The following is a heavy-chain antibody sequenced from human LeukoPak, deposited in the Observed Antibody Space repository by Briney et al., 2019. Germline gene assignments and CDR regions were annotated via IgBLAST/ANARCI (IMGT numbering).Heavy chain of an antibody. Sequence: SVKVSCKASGGTFSSYAISWVRQAPGQGLEWMGRIIPILGIANYAQKFQGRVTITADKSTSTAYMEPSSLRSEDTAVYYCARDYYDSSGEYLPYYFDYWGQGTLVTVSS. CDR1: GGTFSSYA. V-gene: IGHV1-69*04. D-gene: IGHD3-22*01. CDR3: ARDYYDSSGEYLPYYFDY. CDR2: IIPILGIA. J-gene: IGHJ4*02.